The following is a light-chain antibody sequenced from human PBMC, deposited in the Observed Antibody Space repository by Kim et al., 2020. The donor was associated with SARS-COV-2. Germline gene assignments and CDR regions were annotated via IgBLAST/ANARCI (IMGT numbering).Light chain of an antibody. CDR3: QQRGSWPPALT. J-gene: IGKJ4*01. Sequence: PGQGATLSRTASHNLGISLALYQHTPSQAPRLLIYDAAMRAAGVPDRFSCSGSGTDFALTIGSLAPEDFAIYYCQQRGSWPPALTFGGGTKVDIK. V-gene: IGKV3-11*01. CDR2: DAA. CDR1: HNLGIS.